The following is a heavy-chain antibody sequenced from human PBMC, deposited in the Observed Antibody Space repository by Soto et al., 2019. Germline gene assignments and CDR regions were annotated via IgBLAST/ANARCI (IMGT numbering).Heavy chain of an antibody. Sequence: GGSLRLSCVASGFDFKTYGMHWVRQTPGKGLEWVASMSYDGSDTFYADSVKGRFTISRDNSKNTLFLHMSNLRAEDTAMYYCTIVRVADSALDHWGQGTLVTVSS. D-gene: IGHD3-10*02. CDR2: MSYDGSDT. J-gene: IGHJ4*02. CDR3: TIVRVADSALDH. CDR1: GFDFKTYG. V-gene: IGHV3-30*02.